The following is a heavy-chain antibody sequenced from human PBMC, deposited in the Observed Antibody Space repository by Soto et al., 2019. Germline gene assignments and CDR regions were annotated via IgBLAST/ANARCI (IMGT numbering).Heavy chain of an antibody. CDR3: ARGGGYLDY. Sequence: QVQLEQSGAEVKKPGASVRVSCKASDYTFTSYGITWVRQAPGQGHEWMGWISAYNGNTNYAQNLQGRVSMTKDTSTRKEYMELRSMRADDTAVYYCARGGGYLDYWGQGGLVTVS. D-gene: IGHD3-10*01. V-gene: IGHV1-18*01. CDR2: ISAYNGNT. J-gene: IGHJ4*02. CDR1: DYTFTSYG.